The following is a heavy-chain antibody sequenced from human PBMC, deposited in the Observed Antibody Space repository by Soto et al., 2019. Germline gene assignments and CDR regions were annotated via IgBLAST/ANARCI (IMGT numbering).Heavy chain of an antibody. Sequence: VKVSCKASGGTFSSYAISWVRQAPGQGLEWMGGIIPIFGTANYAQKFQGRVTITADESTSTAYMELSSLRSEDTAVYYCARGGFGGPRNGMDVWGQGTTVTVSS. J-gene: IGHJ6*02. D-gene: IGHD3-10*01. V-gene: IGHV1-69*01. CDR2: IIPIFGTA. CDR1: GGTFSSYA. CDR3: ARGGFGGPRNGMDV.